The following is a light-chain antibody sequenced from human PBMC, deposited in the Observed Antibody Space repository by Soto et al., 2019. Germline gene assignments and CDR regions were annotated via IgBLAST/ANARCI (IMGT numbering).Light chain of an antibody. V-gene: IGLV2-14*01. Sequence: QLVLTQPASVSGSPGQSITISCTGTSSDVGGYNYVSWYQQHPGKAPKLMIYDVSNRPSGVSNRFSGSKSGNTASLTISGIQAEDEADYYCSSYTSSSTLVVFGGGTKVTVL. CDR3: SSYTSSSTLVV. CDR2: DVS. J-gene: IGLJ2*01. CDR1: SSDVGGYNY.